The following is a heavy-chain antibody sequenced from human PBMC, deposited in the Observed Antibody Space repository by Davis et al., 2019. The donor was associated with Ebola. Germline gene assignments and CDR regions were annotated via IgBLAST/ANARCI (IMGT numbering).Heavy chain of an antibody. CDR3: AKDLDPLGYCSSTSCGVAYYGMDV. J-gene: IGHJ6*02. CDR1: GFTVSSNY. CDR2: ISSSSSYI. D-gene: IGHD2-2*01. Sequence: GGSLRLSCAASGFTVSSNYMSWVRQAPGKGLEWVSSISSSSSYIYYADSVKGRFTISRDNDKNSLYLQMNSLRAEDTAVYYCAKDLDPLGYCSSTSCGVAYYGMDVWGQGTTVTVSS. V-gene: IGHV3-21*04.